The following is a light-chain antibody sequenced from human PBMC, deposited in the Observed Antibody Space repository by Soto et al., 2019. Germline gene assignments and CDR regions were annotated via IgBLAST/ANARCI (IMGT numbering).Light chain of an antibody. CDR3: QQAHSFPHT. J-gene: IGKJ2*01. V-gene: IGKV1-12*01. Sequence: DIQLTQSPSSVSASVGDRVTITCRASQGISSWLVWYQQKPGKAPKLLIYSASNLQSEVPSRFSGSGSGTDFTLTISSLQPEDFATYYCQQAHSFPHTFGQGTKLEI. CDR2: SAS. CDR1: QGISSW.